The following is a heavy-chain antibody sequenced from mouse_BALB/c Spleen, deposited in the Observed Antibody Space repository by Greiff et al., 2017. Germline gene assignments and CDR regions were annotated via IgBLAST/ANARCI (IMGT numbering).Heavy chain of an antibody. CDR3: ARGGSSYYYAMDY. CDR2: INPGSGGT. Sequence: VQLQQSGAELVRPGTSVKVSCKASGYAFTNYLIEWVKQRPGQGLEWIGVINPGSGGTNYNEKFKGKATLTADKSSSTAYMQLSSLTSDDSAVYFCARGGSSYYYAMDYWGQGTSVTVSS. V-gene: IGHV1-54*01. J-gene: IGHJ4*01. D-gene: IGHD1-1*01. CDR1: GYAFTNYL.